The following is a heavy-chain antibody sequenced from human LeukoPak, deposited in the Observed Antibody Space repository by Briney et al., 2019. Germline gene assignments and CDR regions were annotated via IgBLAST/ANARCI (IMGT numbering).Heavy chain of an antibody. CDR2: IRSKANSYAT. J-gene: IGHJ4*02. Sequence: GGSLRLSCAASGFTSSGSAMHWVRQASGKGLEWVGRIRSKANSYATAYAASVRGRFTISRDDSKNTAYLQMNSLKTEDTAVYYCTAVGATGGYWGQGTLVTVSS. CDR1: GFTSSGSA. D-gene: IGHD1-26*01. V-gene: IGHV3-73*01. CDR3: TAVGATGGY.